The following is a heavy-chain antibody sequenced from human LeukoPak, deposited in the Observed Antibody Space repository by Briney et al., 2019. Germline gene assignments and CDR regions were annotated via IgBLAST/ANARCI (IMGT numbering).Heavy chain of an antibody. J-gene: IGHJ3*02. Sequence: GGSLRLSCAASGFTFSSYAMSWVRQAPGKGLEWASAISGSGGATYYADSVKGRFTISSDNSKNTLYLQMNSLRAEDTAVYYCAKVPVFSLTISEVVTDDAFDIWGQGTIVTVSS. D-gene: IGHD3-3*01. CDR3: AKVPVFSLTISEVVTDDAFDI. CDR1: GFTFSSYA. V-gene: IGHV3-23*01. CDR2: ISGSGGAT.